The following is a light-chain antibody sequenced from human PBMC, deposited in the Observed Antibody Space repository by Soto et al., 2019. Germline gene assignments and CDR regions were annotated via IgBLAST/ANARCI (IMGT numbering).Light chain of an antibody. V-gene: IGKV1-27*01. Sequence: DIQMTQSPSSLSASVGDRVTITCRARQGISNYLAWYQQKPGKVPKLLIYAASTLQSGVPSRFSGSGSGTDFNLTISSLQPEDVATYYCQKYNSAPLTFGPGTKVDIK. J-gene: IGKJ3*01. CDR1: QGISNY. CDR2: AAS. CDR3: QKYNSAPLT.